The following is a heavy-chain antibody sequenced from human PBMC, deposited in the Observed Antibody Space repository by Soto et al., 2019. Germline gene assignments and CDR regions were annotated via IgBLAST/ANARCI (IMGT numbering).Heavy chain of an antibody. CDR1: GYTFTGYY. CDR2: INPNSGGT. J-gene: IGHJ3*02. V-gene: IGHV1-2*04. CDR3: ARDRVETHSRDAFDI. D-gene: IGHD2-15*01. Sequence: ASVKVSCEASGYTFTGYYIHWVRQAPGQGLEWMGWINPNSGGTNYAQKFQGWVTMTRDTSISTAYMELSRLRSDDTAVYYCARDRVETHSRDAFDIWGQGTMVTVSS.